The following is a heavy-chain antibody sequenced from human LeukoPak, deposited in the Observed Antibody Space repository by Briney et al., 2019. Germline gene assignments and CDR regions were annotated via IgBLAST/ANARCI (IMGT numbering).Heavy chain of an antibody. D-gene: IGHD2-2*01. J-gene: IGHJ4*02. CDR1: GFTFSSFS. CDR3: ARGEWGSTSCFDGIFDY. Sequence: GGSLRLSCAASGFTFSSFSMNWVRQAPGKVLEWVSSISTSSAYINYADSVKGRFTISRDNAKNSLYLQMNGLRVEDTAVYYCARGEWGSTSCFDGIFDYWGQGTLVTVSS. CDR2: ISTSSAYI. V-gene: IGHV3-21*01.